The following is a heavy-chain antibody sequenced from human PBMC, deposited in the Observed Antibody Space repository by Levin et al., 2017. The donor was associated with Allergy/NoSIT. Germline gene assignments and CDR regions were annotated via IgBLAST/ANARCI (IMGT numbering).Heavy chain of an antibody. Sequence: GSLRLSCAASGFTFDDYAMHWVRQAPGKGLEWVSLVSWDGGSAYYADSVKGRFTISRDNSKNSLYLQMHTLRAEDTALYYCAKDKLSHAPSGIDYWGQGTLVTVSS. CDR2: VSWDGGSA. J-gene: IGHJ4*02. CDR3: AKDKLSHAPSGIDY. CDR1: GFTFDDYA. V-gene: IGHV3-43D*03. D-gene: IGHD3-10*01.